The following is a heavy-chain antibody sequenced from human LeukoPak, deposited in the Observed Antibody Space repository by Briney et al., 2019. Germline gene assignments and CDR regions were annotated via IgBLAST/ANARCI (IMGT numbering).Heavy chain of an antibody. D-gene: IGHD3-10*01. Sequence: GGSLRLSCAASGFTFSSYAMSWVRQAPGKGLEWVSAISGSGGSTYYADSVKGWFTISRDNSKNTLYLQMNSLRAEDTAVYYCAKPEEWFGERPDYWGQGTLVTVSS. CDR3: AKPEEWFGERPDY. CDR2: ISGSGGST. CDR1: GFTFSSYA. V-gene: IGHV3-23*01. J-gene: IGHJ4*02.